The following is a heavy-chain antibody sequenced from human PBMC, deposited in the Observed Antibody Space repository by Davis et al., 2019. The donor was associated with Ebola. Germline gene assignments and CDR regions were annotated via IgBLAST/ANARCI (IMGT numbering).Heavy chain of an antibody. J-gene: IGHJ3*02. D-gene: IGHD3-22*01. Sequence: SLKISCAASGFTVSSNYMSWVRQAPGKGLEWVSGISLNSGSIGYADSVKGRFTISRDNAKNSLYLQMNSLRAEDTALYYCAKDMGYDSSGYGLDAFDIWGQGTMVTVSS. V-gene: IGHV3-9*01. CDR1: GFTVSSNY. CDR3: AKDMGYDSSGYGLDAFDI. CDR2: ISLNSGSI.